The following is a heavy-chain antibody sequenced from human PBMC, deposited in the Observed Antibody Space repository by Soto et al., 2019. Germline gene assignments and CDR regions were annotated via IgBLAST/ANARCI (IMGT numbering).Heavy chain of an antibody. CDR3: ARVPDY. J-gene: IGHJ4*02. CDR1: GGSISSGGYY. CDR2: INYSGTT. V-gene: IGHV4-31*03. Sequence: QVQLQESGPGLVKPSQTLSLTCTVSGGSISSGGYYWSWIRQHPGKGLEWIGDINYSGTTYYNPSPESRVTISVDTSMTPCPLKLSSVTAADTAVYYCARVPDYCGQGTLVTVSS.